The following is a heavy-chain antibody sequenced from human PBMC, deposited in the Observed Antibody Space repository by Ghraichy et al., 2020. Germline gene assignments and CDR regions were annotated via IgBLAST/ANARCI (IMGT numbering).Heavy chain of an antibody. V-gene: IGHV4-39*01. D-gene: IGHD3-10*01. J-gene: IGHJ4*02. CDR3: ARVMIYASGIDS. CDR2: MYSNGNT. CDR1: GGSISSSHYY. Sequence: EPLNISCTVSGGSISSSHYYYAWIRQPPGKGLEWIASMYSNGNTYYNPSLKSRVAISVATAKNQFSLTLSSMTAADTAVYYCARVMIYASGIDSWGQGTLVTVSS.